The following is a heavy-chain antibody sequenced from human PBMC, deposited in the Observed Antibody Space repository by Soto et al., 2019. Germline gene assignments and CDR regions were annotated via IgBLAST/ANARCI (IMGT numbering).Heavy chain of an antibody. CDR2: TYYRSKWYN. Sequence: SQTLSLTCAISGDSVSSNSAAWNWIRQSPSRGLEWLGRTYYRSKWYNDYAVSVKSRITINPDTSKNQFSLQLNSVTPEDTAVYYCARDSQTYYDFWSGYNWVDPWGQGTLVTVSS. J-gene: IGHJ5*01. D-gene: IGHD3-3*01. CDR3: ARDSQTYYDFWSGYNWVDP. CDR1: GDSVSSNSAA. V-gene: IGHV6-1*01.